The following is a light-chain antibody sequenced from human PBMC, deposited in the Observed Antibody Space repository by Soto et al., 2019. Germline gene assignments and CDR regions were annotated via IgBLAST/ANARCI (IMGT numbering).Light chain of an antibody. Sequence: EIVLTQSPATLSLSPGERAALSCRASQSVGRFLAWYQQKPGQAPRLLIYDASNRATGIPARFSGSGSGTDFTLAINNLEPEDFAVYYCQQRSGWPLTFGGGTKVEIK. CDR3: QQRSGWPLT. V-gene: IGKV3-11*01. CDR2: DAS. CDR1: QSVGRF. J-gene: IGKJ4*01.